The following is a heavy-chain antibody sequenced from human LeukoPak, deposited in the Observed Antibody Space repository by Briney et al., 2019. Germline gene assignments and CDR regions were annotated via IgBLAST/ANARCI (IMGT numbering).Heavy chain of an antibody. D-gene: IGHD1-26*01. CDR1: GGSISSSNYY. CDR3: AKSGGYGLIDY. J-gene: IGHJ4*02. Sequence: SETLSLTCTVSGGSISSSNYYWGWIRQPPGKGLECIGSIYYSGSTYYNASLQSRVTISIETSKNQISLRLNSVTAADTAMYYCAKSGGYGLIDYWGQGTLVTVSS. V-gene: IGHV4-39*01. CDR2: IYYSGST.